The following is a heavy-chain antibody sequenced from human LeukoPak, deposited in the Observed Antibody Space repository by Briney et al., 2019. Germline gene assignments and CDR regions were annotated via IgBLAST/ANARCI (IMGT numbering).Heavy chain of an antibody. D-gene: IGHD3/OR15-3a*01. CDR3: AKRSNFWTGYLDY. J-gene: IGHJ4*02. Sequence: GGSLRLSCAASEFTFSNYAMSWVRQAPGKGLEWVSVISGSGGSTYYADSVKGRFTISRDNSKDTLFLQMNSLRTEDTAVYYCAKRSNFWTGYLDYWGQGALVTVSS. V-gene: IGHV3-23*01. CDR2: ISGSGGST. CDR1: EFTFSNYA.